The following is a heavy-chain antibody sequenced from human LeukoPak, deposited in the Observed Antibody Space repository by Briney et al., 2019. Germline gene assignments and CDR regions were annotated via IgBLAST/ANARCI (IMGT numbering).Heavy chain of an antibody. CDR1: GGTFSSYA. CDR3: ARDRRTRGYSYGGLFDY. CDR2: IIPILGIA. Sequence: SVKVSCKASGGTFSSYAISWVRQAPGQGLEWMGRIIPILGIANYAQKFQGRVTITADKSTRTAYMELSSLRSEDTAVYYCARDRRTRGYSYGGLFDYWGQGTLVTVSS. J-gene: IGHJ4*02. V-gene: IGHV1-69*04. D-gene: IGHD5-18*01.